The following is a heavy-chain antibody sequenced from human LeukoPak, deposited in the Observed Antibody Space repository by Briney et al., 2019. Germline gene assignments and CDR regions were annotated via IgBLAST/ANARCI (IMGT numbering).Heavy chain of an antibody. CDR2: ISYDGSNK. V-gene: IGHV3-30*18. D-gene: IGHD2/OR15-2a*01. CDR3: AKEFLGGISTLDWYFDL. CDR1: GFTFSTYG. J-gene: IGHJ2*01. Sequence: GGSLRLSCAGSGFTFSTYGMHWVRQAPGKGLEWVAVISYDGSNKYNSDSVKGRFTISRDNSKNTLYLQMNSLRAEDTAVYYCAKEFLGGISTLDWYFDLWGRGTLVTVSS.